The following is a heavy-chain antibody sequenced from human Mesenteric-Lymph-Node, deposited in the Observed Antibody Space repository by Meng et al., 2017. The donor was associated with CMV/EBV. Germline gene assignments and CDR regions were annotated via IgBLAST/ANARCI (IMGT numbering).Heavy chain of an antibody. J-gene: IGHJ4*02. CDR2: IYSGGSI. D-gene: IGHD2-15*01. Sequence: GESLKISCAASGFTVSSNYMNWVRQAPGKGLEWVSVIYSGGSIYYADSVKGRFTISRGTSKNTLYLQMNNLSAEDTAVYYCARGGELGRHFDYWGQGTLVTVSS. V-gene: IGHV3-53*01. CDR1: GFTVSSNY. CDR3: ARGGELGRHFDY.